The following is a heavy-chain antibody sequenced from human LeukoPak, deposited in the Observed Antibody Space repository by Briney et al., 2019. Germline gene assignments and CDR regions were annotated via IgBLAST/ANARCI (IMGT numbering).Heavy chain of an antibody. D-gene: IGHD3-10*01. CDR2: IYTSGST. Sequence: PSQTLSLTCTVSGGSISSGSYYWSWIRQPAGKGLEWIGRIYTSGSTNYNPSLKSRVTISVDTSKNQFSLKLSSVTAADTAVYYCATSYYGSGSYWSPFDPWGQGTLVTVSS. V-gene: IGHV4-61*02. J-gene: IGHJ5*02. CDR3: ATSYYGSGSYWSPFDP. CDR1: GGSISSGSYY.